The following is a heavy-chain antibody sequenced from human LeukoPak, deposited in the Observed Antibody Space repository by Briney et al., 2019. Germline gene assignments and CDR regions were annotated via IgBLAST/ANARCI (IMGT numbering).Heavy chain of an antibody. CDR2: ISSNGGST. CDR1: GFTFSSYA. CDR3: ARDRVYYYGSGSYYYGMDV. D-gene: IGHD3-10*01. J-gene: IGHJ6*02. Sequence: GGSLRLSCAASGFTFSSYAMHWVRQAPGKGLEYVSAISSNGGSTYYANSVKGGFTISRDNSKNTLYLQMGSLRAEDMAVYYCARDRVYYYGSGSYYYGMDVWGQGTTVTVSS. V-gene: IGHV3-64*01.